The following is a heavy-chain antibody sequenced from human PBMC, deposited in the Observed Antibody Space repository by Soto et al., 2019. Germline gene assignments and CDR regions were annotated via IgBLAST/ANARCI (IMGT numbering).Heavy chain of an antibody. CDR1: GYTFTNYW. V-gene: IGHV5-51*01. CDR3: ARVWEMATVAACDY. CDR2: IYPGDSGT. D-gene: IGHD6-13*01. J-gene: IGHJ4*02. Sequence: PGESLKISCRVSGYTFTNYWIAWVRQMPGKGLEWMGIIYPGDSGTRYSPSFQGQVTISVDKSINTAYLQWSSLKASDSAMYYCARVWEMATVAACDYWGQGTLVTVSS.